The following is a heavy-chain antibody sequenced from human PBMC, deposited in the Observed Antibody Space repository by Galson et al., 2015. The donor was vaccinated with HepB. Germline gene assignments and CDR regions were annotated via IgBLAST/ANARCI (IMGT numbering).Heavy chain of an antibody. CDR1: GFTFSSYS. Sequence: SLRLSCAASGFTFSSYSMNWVRQAPGKGLEWVSSISSSSSYIYYAVSVKGRFTISRDNAKNSLYLQMNSLRAEDTAVYYCAREDGSGSYLDYWGQGTLVTVSS. CDR3: AREDGSGSYLDY. V-gene: IGHV3-21*01. D-gene: IGHD3-10*01. CDR2: ISSSSSYI. J-gene: IGHJ4*02.